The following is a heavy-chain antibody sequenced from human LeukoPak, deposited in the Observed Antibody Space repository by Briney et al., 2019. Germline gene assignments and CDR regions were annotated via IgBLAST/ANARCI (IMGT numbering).Heavy chain of an antibody. D-gene: IGHD3-22*01. CDR2: ISGSGGST. J-gene: IGHJ4*02. CDR3: AKADPYDSSGYFYDDGYYFDY. V-gene: IGHV3-23*01. CDR1: GFTFSSYA. Sequence: GGSLRLSCAASGFTFSSYAMSWVRQAPGKGLEWVSAISGSGGSTYYADSVKGRFTISRDNSKNTLYLQMNSLRAEDTAVYYCAKADPYDSSGYFYDDGYYFDYWGQGTLVTVSS.